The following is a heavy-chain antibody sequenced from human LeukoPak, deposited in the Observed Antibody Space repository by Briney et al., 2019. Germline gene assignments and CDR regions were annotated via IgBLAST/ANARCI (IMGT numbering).Heavy chain of an antibody. Sequence: GRSLRLSCAGSGFTFGGYGMHWFRQTPGKGLEWVAVIAYDGSRAFYADSVKGRFTISRDNSKNTMSVQMNDLRAEDTAVYYCTRYNNDHFDYWGQGTLVTVSS. CDR3: TRYNNDHFDY. CDR2: IAYDGSRA. D-gene: IGHD1-14*01. V-gene: IGHV3-33*01. CDR1: GFTFGGYG. J-gene: IGHJ4*02.